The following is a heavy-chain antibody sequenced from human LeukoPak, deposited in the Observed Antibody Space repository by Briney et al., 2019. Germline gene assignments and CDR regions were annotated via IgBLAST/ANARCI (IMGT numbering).Heavy chain of an antibody. V-gene: IGHV3-30*18. CDR1: GFTFSSYG. CDR3: AKDGTLTTGITNDLDY. Sequence: GGSLRLSCAASGFTFSSYGMHWVRQAPGKGLEWVAVISYDGSNKYYADSVKGRFTISRDNSKNTLYLQMNSLRAEDTAVYYCAKDGTLTTGITNDLDYWGQGTLVTVSS. CDR2: ISYDGSNK. D-gene: IGHD4-17*01. J-gene: IGHJ4*02.